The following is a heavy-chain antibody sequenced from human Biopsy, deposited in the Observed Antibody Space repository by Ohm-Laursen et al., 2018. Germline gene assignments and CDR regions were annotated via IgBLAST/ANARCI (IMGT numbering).Heavy chain of an antibody. D-gene: IGHD6-19*01. CDR2: IYDRGSTA. CDR3: ARGMRSSGWPYFDS. V-gene: IGHV4-61*01. J-gene: IGHJ4*02. Sequence: GTLSLTCTVSGDSVSSGSFYWTWIRQPPGQGLEYIGYIYDRGSTANYNPSLESRVTMSVDMPKNQFSLKLRSVTAADTAIYYCARGMRSSGWPYFDSWGQGTLVTVSS. CDR1: GDSVSSGSFY.